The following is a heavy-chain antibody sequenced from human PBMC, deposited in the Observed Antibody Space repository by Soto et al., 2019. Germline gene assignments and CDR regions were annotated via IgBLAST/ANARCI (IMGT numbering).Heavy chain of an antibody. CDR3: ASHDPGARFDP. D-gene: IGHD1-1*01. CDR2: INPNNGAT. CDR1: GYTFTSYD. Sequence: ASVKVSCKASGYTFTSYDINWVRQAPGQGLEWMGWINPNNGATHYGLSFQGRVTMTRDTSISTAYMELSSLRSDDTAVYYCASHDPGARFDPWGQGTLVTVSS. V-gene: IGHV1-2*02. J-gene: IGHJ5*02.